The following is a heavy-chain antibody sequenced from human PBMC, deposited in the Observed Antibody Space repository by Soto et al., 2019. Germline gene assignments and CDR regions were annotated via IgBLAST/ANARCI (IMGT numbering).Heavy chain of an antibody. CDR3: ARDRYNYRYSSSWYLHNWFDP. D-gene: IGHD6-13*01. J-gene: IGHJ5*02. CDR2: INANSGGA. Sequence: QVQLVQSGAEVKPPGASVKVSCKASGYTFTDYYIHWVRQAPGQGLECMAWINANSGGADYAQKFQGRVTLTRDTSVSTAYMELTRLTSDDTAVYYCARDRYNYRYSSSWYLHNWFDPWGQGTLVTVSS. V-gene: IGHV1-2*02. CDR1: GYTFTDYY.